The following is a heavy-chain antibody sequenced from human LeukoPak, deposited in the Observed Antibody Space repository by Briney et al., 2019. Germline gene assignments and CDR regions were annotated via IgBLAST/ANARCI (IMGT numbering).Heavy chain of an antibody. V-gene: IGHV3-43*01. CDR1: GFSFNYHT. CDR3: AKDARYCGATACYLGGYSYYMDI. J-gene: IGHJ6*03. Sequence: GGSLRLSCAASGFSFNYHTMHWVRQAPGKGLEWVSLISWDAGSTYYADSVKGRFTISRYNSKNSLYLQMNSLRTEDTALYYCAKDARYCGATACYLGGYSYYMDISGEGTMVTVSS. CDR2: ISWDAGST. D-gene: IGHD2-21*01.